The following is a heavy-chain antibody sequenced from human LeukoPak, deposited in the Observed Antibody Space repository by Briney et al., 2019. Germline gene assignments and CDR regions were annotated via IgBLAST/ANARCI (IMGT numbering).Heavy chain of an antibody. CDR2: INPNSGGT. Sequence: ASVKVSCKASGYTFTGYYMHWVRQAPGQGLEWMGWINPNSGGTNYAQKFQGRVTMTRDTSIGTAYMELSRLRSDDTAVYYCARVVRSYGYSDYWGQGTLVTVSS. V-gene: IGHV1-2*02. D-gene: IGHD5-18*01. CDR3: ARVVRSYGYSDY. J-gene: IGHJ4*02. CDR1: GYTFTGYY.